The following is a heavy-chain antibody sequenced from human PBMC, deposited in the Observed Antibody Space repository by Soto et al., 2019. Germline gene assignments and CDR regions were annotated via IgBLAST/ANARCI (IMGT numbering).Heavy chain of an antibody. CDR3: ASYYDSSGHTFDF. CDR2: IYYSGTT. V-gene: IGHV4-31*03. Sequence: SETLSLTCTVSGGSIITGDHYWSWVRQLPGKGLEWIGYIYYSGTTYNNPFLRSRLTMSVDTSKNQFFLRLSSVTAADTALYYCASYYDSSGHTFDFWGQGTPVTVSS. CDR1: GGSIITGDHY. J-gene: IGHJ4*02. D-gene: IGHD3-22*01.